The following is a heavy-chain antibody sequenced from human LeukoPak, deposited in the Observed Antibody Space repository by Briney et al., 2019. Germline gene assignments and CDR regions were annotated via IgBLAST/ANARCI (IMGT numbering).Heavy chain of an antibody. V-gene: IGHV3-48*01. CDR3: ARDCGSTSCYDTPDFDY. J-gene: IGHJ4*02. D-gene: IGHD2-2*01. CDR1: GYTFTSYS. CDR2: ISDYSNTI. Sequence: GGSLRLSCAASGYTFTSYSMNWVRQAPGKGLEWVSYISDYSNTIYYADSVKGRFTISRDNANNSLHLQMNSLRAEDTAVYYCARDCGSTSCYDTPDFDYWGQGTLVTASS.